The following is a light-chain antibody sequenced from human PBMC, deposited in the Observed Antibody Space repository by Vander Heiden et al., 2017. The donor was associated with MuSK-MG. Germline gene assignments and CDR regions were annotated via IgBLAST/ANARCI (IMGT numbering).Light chain of an antibody. J-gene: IGKJ1*01. Sequence: DIVMTQTPLSLSVTPGQPASISCKSSQSLLHSDGKTYLYWYVQKAGQSPRLLINEVSNRFSGVPDRFSGSGSGTDFTLKISRVEAEDVGVYYCMQRIELWTFGQGTKVEIK. CDR1: QSLLHSDGKTY. CDR2: EVS. CDR3: MQRIELWT. V-gene: IGKV2D-29*02.